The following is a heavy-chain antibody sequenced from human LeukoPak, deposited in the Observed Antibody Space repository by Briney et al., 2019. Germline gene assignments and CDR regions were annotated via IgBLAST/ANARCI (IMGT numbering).Heavy chain of an antibody. J-gene: IGHJ4*02. V-gene: IGHV3-48*03. CDR2: ISSSGRTM. CDR3: AKALDDILTGYFDY. CDR1: GFIFSSYE. D-gene: IGHD3-9*01. Sequence: PGGSLRLSCEASGFIFSSYEMNWVRQAPGKGLEWVSFISSSGRTMYYADSMKGRFTVPRDNAKNSVYLQMNSLRAEDTAVYYCAKALDDILTGYFDYWGQGTLVTVSS.